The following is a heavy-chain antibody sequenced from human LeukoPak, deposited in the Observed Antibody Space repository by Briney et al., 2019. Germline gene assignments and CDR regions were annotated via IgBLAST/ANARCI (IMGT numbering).Heavy chain of an antibody. D-gene: IGHD5-24*01. CDR1: GFTFSNYW. CDR2: INQDGSEK. Sequence: GGSLRLSCAASGFTFSNYWMTWVRQAPGKGLEWVANINQDGSEKEYVDSVKGRFSISRGNAKNSLYLQMSSLRAEDTAVYSCARGRGWFDAWGQGTLVTVSS. J-gene: IGHJ5*02. CDR3: ARGRGWFDA. V-gene: IGHV3-7*01.